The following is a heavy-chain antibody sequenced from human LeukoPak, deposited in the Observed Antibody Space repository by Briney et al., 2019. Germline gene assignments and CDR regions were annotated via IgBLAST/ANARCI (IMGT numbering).Heavy chain of an antibody. CDR1: GFTFSSYA. CDR2: ISGSGGST. D-gene: IGHD6-13*01. CDR3: AKDPGNPRYYFDY. Sequence: PGGSLRLSCAASGFTFSSYARSWVRQAPGKGLEWVSAISGSGGSTYYADSVKGRFTISRDNSKNTLYLQMNSLRAEDTAVYYCAKDPGNPRYYFDYWGQGTLVTVSS. J-gene: IGHJ4*02. V-gene: IGHV3-23*01.